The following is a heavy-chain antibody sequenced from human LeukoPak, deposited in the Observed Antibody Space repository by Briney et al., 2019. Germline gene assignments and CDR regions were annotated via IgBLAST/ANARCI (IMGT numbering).Heavy chain of an antibody. CDR3: AREKGYYGSGSYYLRDY. V-gene: IGHV4-39*07. D-gene: IGHD3-10*01. J-gene: IGHJ4*02. Sequence: PSETLSLTCTVSGGSISSSSYYWGWIRQPPGKGLEWIGSIYYSGSTYYNPSLKSRVTISVDTSKNQFSLKLSSVTAADTAVYYCAREKGYYGSGSYYLRDYWGQGTLVTVSS. CDR2: IYYSGST. CDR1: GGSISSSSYY.